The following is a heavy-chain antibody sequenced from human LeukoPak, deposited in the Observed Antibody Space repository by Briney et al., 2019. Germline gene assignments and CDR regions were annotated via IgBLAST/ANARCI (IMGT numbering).Heavy chain of an antibody. Sequence: SVKVSCKASGRTFSSYTISWVRQAPGQGLEWMGWIIPILGIANYAQKFQGRVTITADKSTSTAYMELSSLRSEDTAVYYCASGGTGVVPAAILESGYYYYGMDVWGQGTTVTVSS. D-gene: IGHD2-2*01. J-gene: IGHJ6*02. CDR3: ASGGTGVVPAAILESGYYYYGMDV. CDR2: IIPILGIA. CDR1: GRTFSSYT. V-gene: IGHV1-69*02.